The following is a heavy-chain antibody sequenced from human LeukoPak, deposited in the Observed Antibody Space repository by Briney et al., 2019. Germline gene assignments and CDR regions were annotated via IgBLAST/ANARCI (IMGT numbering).Heavy chain of an antibody. J-gene: IGHJ4*02. CDR1: GGSISSSSYY. V-gene: IGHV4-39*01. D-gene: IGHD6-19*01. CDR3: ARTGYSSGWYPDNYFDY. Sequence: SETLSLTCTVSGGSISSSSYYWGWIRQPPGKGLEWIGSIYYSGSTYYNPSLKSRVTISVDTSKNQFSPKLSSVTAADTAVYYCARTGYSSGWYPDNYFDYWGQGTLVTVSS. CDR2: IYYSGST.